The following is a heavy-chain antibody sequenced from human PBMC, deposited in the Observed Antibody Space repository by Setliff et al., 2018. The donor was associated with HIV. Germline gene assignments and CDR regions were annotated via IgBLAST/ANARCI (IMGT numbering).Heavy chain of an antibody. D-gene: IGHD3-16*01. J-gene: IGHJ6*03. CDR3: ARDGGGPGDYYYYYMDV. V-gene: IGHV1-2*02. CDR1: GYTFTDYY. CDR2: INPKSGGT. Sequence: ASVKVSCKASGYTFTDYYMHWVRQAPGQGLEWMGWINPKSGGTNSALKFQGRVTMTRDTSISTAYMELSRLRSDDTAVYYCARDGGGPGDYYYYYMDVWAKRDHGHRLL.